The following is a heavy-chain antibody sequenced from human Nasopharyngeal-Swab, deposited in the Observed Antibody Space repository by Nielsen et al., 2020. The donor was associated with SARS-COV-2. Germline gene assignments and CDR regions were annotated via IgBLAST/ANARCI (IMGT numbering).Heavy chain of an antibody. Sequence: GESLKISCAASGFTFSNYCMSWVRQAPGKGLEWAANIKQDGSEKYYVDSVKGRFTISRDNAKNSLYLQMNSLRVEDTAVYYCARDRNSAGYYYDSSGYYYEVLMDYWGQGTLVTVSS. CDR1: GFTFSNYC. J-gene: IGHJ4*02. CDR2: IKQDGSEK. CDR3: ARDRNSAGYYYDSSGYYYEVLMDY. D-gene: IGHD3-22*01. V-gene: IGHV3-7*01.